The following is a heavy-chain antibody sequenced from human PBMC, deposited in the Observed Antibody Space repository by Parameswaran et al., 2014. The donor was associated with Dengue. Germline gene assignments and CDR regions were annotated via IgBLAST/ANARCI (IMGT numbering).Heavy chain of an antibody. V-gene: IGHV1-18*01. J-gene: IGHJ4*02. CDR3: ARDEVGTTGEY. Sequence: SWVRQAPGQGLEWMGWISAYNGNTNYAQKLQGRVTMTTDTSTSTAYMELRSLRSDDTAVYYCARDEVGTTGEYWGQGTLVTGLL. CDR2: ISAYNGNT. D-gene: IGHD1-26*01.